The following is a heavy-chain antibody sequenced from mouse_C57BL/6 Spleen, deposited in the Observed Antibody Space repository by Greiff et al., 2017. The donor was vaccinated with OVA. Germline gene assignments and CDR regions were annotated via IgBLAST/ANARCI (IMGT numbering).Heavy chain of an antibody. Sequence: EVMLVESGGGLVKPGGSLKLSCAASGFTFSSYTMSWVRQTPEKRLEWVATISGGGGNTYYPDSVKGRFTISRDNAKTTLYLQMSSLRSENTALYYCARLLRSHWYFDVWGTGTTVTVAS. V-gene: IGHV5-9*01. CDR1: GFTFSSYT. J-gene: IGHJ1*03. CDR3: ARLLRSHWYFDV. D-gene: IGHD1-1*01. CDR2: ISGGGGNT.